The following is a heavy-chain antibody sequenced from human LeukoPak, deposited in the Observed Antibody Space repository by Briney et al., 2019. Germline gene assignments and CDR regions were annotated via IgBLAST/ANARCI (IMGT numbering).Heavy chain of an antibody. CDR1: GYTFTGYY. CDR3: ARWNLRYFDWLLFADH. V-gene: IGHV1-2*02. J-gene: IGHJ4*02. Sequence: ASVKVSCKASGYTFTGYYMHWVRQAPGQGLEWMGWINPNSGGTNYAQKLQGRVTMTTDTSTSTAYMELRSLRSDDTAVYYCARWNLRYFDWLLFADHWGQGTLVTVSS. CDR2: INPNSGGT. D-gene: IGHD3-9*01.